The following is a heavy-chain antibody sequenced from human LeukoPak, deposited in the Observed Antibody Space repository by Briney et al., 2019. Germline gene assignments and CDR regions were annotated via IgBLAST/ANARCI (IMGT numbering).Heavy chain of an antibody. Sequence: SETLSLTCTVSGGSISSYYWSWIRQPPGKGLEWIGEINHSGSTNYNPSLKSRVTISVDTSKNQFSLKLSSVTAADTAVYYCARVGRGYGYLGQKDWGQGTLVTVSS. CDR1: GGSISSYY. J-gene: IGHJ4*02. D-gene: IGHD5-18*01. V-gene: IGHV4-34*01. CDR3: ARVGRGYGYLGQKD. CDR2: INHSGST.